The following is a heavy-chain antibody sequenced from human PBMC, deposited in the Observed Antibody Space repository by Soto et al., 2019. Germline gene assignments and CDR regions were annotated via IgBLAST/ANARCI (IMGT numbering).Heavy chain of an antibody. CDR1: GFTFITYA. V-gene: IGHV3-23*01. J-gene: IGHJ4*02. D-gene: IGHD2-2*01. CDR3: AKLPAAQSYFDF. Sequence: GGSLRLSCAASGFTFITYAMSWVRQAPGKGLEWVSIISGSGGSTYYPDSVKGRFTISRDNSKNTLYLQMNSLRADDTAVYYCAKLPAAQSYFDFWGQGTLVTVSS. CDR2: ISGSGGST.